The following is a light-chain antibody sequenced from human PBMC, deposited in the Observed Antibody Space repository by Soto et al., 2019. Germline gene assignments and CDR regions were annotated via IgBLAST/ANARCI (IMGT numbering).Light chain of an antibody. Sequence: DIQMTQSPSTLSGSVGDRVTITCRASQAISSYLAWYQQKPGRAPKLLIYAATTLQSGVPSRFSGSGSGTEFTLTITSLQPEDFATYSCQQSYSTTWTFGQGTKVDI. V-gene: IGKV1-9*01. CDR1: QAISSY. CDR3: QQSYSTTWT. J-gene: IGKJ1*01. CDR2: AAT.